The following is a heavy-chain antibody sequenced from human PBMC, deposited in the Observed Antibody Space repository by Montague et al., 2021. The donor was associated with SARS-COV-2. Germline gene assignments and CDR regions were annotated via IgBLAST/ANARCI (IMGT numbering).Heavy chain of an antibody. CDR2: FYYSGST. D-gene: IGHD3-9*01. J-gene: IGHJ6*02. CDR3: ARVYYDISAMDV. CDR1: GGSVSSDSYY. V-gene: IGHV4-61*01. Sequence: SETLSLTCTVSGGSVSSDSYYWSRIRQPPGKGLEWIGYFYYSGSTNYNPSLKSRVTISVDTSKNQFSLKLTSVTAADTAVYFYARVYYDISAMDVWGQGTTVTVSS.